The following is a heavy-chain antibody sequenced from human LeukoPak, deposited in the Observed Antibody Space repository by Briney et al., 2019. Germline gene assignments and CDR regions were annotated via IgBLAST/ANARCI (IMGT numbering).Heavy chain of an antibody. V-gene: IGHV3-30-3*01. D-gene: IGHD6-19*01. CDR1: GFTFSSYA. J-gene: IGHJ4*02. CDR2: ISYDGSNK. CDR3: ARDTAGTGFDY. Sequence: GGSLRLSCAASGFTFSSYAMHWVRQAPGKGLEWVAVISYDGSNKYYADSVKGRFTISRDNSKNTLYLQMNSLRAEDTAVYYCARDTAGTGFDYWGQGTLITVSS.